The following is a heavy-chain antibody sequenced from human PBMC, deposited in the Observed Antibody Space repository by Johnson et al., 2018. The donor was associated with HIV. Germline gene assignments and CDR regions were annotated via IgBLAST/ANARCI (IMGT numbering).Heavy chain of an antibody. Sequence: QMLLVESGGGVVQPGRSLRLSCAASGFTFSSYAMHWVRQAPGKGLEWVAVISYDGRNKYYADSVKGRFTISRDNSKNTLYLQMNSLRAEDTAVYYCAKGIVVGVRAFHIWGQGTLVSVSS. D-gene: IGHD3-22*01. CDR3: AKGIVVGVRAFHI. CDR1: GFTFSSYA. V-gene: IGHV3-30*04. J-gene: IGHJ3*02. CDR2: ISYDGRNK.